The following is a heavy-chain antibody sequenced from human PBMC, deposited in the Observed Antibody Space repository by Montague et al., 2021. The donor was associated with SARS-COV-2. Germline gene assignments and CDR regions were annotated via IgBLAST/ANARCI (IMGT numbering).Heavy chain of an antibody. CDR2: IYTSGST. CDR3: ARGALFYDSSGYYSDAFDI. Sequence: SETLSLTCTVSGGSISSYYWSWIRQPAGKGLEWIGRIYTSGSTNYNPSLQSRVTMSVDTSENQFSLKLSSVTAADTAVYYCARGALFYDSSGYYSDAFDIWGQGTMVTVSS. V-gene: IGHV4-4*07. J-gene: IGHJ3*02. CDR1: GGSISSYY. D-gene: IGHD3-22*01.